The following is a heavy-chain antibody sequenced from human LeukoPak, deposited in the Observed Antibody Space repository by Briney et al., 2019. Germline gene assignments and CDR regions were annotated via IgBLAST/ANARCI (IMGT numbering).Heavy chain of an antibody. CDR2: LYPGDSDT. J-gene: IGHJ4*02. CDR3: ARHETGPYFDY. D-gene: IGHD1-1*01. V-gene: IGHV5-51*01. Sequence: GESLKISCKGSGYSFTSYWIGWVRQMPGKGLEFMGILYPGDSDTRYSPSFQGQVTISANKSISTAYLQWSSLKASDTAMYYCARHETGPYFDYWGQGTLVTVSS. CDR1: GYSFTSYW.